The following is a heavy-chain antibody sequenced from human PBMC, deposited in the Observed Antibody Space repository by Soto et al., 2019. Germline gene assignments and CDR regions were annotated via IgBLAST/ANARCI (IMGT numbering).Heavy chain of an antibody. D-gene: IGHD2-2*01. V-gene: IGHV3-23*01. CDR3: AKEGATSWYFFDY. Sequence: GGSLRLSCAASGFPFSNYSMNWVRQPPGKGLEWVSTISGSGGGAYYADSVKGRFTISRDNSKNTLYLQMNSLTAEDTAIYYCAKEGATSWYFFDYWGQGTLVTVSS. CDR2: ISGSGGGA. CDR1: GFPFSNYS. J-gene: IGHJ4*02.